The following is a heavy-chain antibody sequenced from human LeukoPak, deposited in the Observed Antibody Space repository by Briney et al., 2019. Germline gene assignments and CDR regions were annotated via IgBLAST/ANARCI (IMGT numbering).Heavy chain of an antibody. J-gene: IGHJ6*02. CDR1: GGTFSSYA. CDR3: ARSITMVRGVILYYYYGMEV. CDR2: IIPILGIA. D-gene: IGHD3-10*01. Sequence: EASETVSCKASGGTFSSYAISWVRQAPGQGLEWMGRIIPILGIANYAQKFQGRVTITADKSTSTAYMELSSLRSEDTVVYYCARSITMVRGVILYYYYGMEVWGQGTTVTVSS. V-gene: IGHV1-69*04.